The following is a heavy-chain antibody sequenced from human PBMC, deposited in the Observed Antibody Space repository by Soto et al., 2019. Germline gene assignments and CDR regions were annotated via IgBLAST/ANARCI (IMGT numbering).Heavy chain of an antibody. V-gene: IGHV4-61*01. D-gene: IGHD3-3*01. CDR1: GGSVSSGSYY. Sequence: SETLSLTCTVSGGSVSSGSYYWSWIRQPPGKGLEWIGYIYYSGSTNYNPSLKSRVTISVDTSKNQFSLKLSSVTAADTAVYYCARIIRRDHTIHFDYWGQGTLVTVSS. J-gene: IGHJ4*02. CDR3: ARIIRRDHTIHFDY. CDR2: IYYSGST.